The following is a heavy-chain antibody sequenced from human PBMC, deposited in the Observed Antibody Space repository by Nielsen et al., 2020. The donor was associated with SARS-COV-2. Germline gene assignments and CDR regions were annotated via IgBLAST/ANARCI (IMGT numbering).Heavy chain of an antibody. V-gene: IGHV4-39*01. CDR3: ARQYNWNAWRVGTPGGDY. D-gene: IGHD1-20*01. Sequence: WIRQPPGKGLEWIGSIYYSGSTYYNPSLKSRVTISVDTSKNQFSLKLSSVTAADTAVYYCARQYNWNAWRVGTPGGDYWGQGTLVTVSS. CDR2: IYYSGST. J-gene: IGHJ4*02.